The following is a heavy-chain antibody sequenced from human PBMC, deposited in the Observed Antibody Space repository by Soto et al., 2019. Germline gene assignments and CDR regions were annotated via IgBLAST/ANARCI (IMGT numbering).Heavy chain of an antibody. J-gene: IGHJ3*02. CDR1: GFTVSNNY. D-gene: IGHD2-2*01. CDR3: ARERCISTSCYQRDAFDI. V-gene: IGHV3-53*01. Sequence: EVQLVESGGGLIQPGGSLRLSCAASGFTVSNNYMSWVRQAPGKGLEWVSVIYIGGSTYYADSVKGRFTISRDNSNNTLYLQMNSLRAEDTAVYYCARERCISTSCYQRDAFDIWGQGTMVTVSS. CDR2: IYIGGST.